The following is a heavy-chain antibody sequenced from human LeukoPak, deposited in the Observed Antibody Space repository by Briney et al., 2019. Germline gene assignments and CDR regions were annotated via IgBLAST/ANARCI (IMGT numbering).Heavy chain of an antibody. D-gene: IGHD2-21*01. Sequence: GGSLRLSCAASGFTFSDYYMSWIRQAPGKGLEWVSYISSSGSTIYYADSVKGRFTISRDNAKNSLYLQMNSLRAEDTAVYYCATVPPQHGGEKKYSYYMDVWGKGTTVTVSS. J-gene: IGHJ6*03. CDR1: GFTFSDYY. CDR3: ATVPPQHGGEKKYSYYMDV. V-gene: IGHV3-11*01. CDR2: ISSSGSTI.